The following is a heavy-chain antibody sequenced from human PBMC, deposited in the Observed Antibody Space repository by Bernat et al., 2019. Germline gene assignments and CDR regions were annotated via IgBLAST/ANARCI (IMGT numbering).Heavy chain of an antibody. CDR3: ARRGTGGEAQKLAPGDAFDI. V-gene: IGHV4-39*01. D-gene: IGHD2-8*02. Sequence: QLQLQESGPGLVKPSETLSLTCTVSGCPISSSSYYWGWIRQPPGKGLEWIGSIYYSGSTYYNPSLKSRVTISVDTSKNQCSLKMSSVTAADTAVYYCARRGTGGEAQKLAPGDAFDIWGQGTMVTVSS. CDR1: GCPISSSSYY. J-gene: IGHJ3*02. CDR2: IYYSGST.